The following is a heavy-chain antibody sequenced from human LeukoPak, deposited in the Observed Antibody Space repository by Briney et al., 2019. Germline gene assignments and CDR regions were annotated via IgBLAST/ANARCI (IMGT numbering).Heavy chain of an antibody. CDR1: GYTFTSYG. CDR3: ARGNSRSLLPYYFDY. CDR2: IIPIFGTA. V-gene: IGHV1-69*13. D-gene: IGHD2-21*01. J-gene: IGHJ4*02. Sequence: SVKVSCKASGYTFTSYGISWVRQAPGQGLEWMGVIIPIFGTANYAQNFQGRVTITADESTSTAYMELSSLRSEDTAVYYCARGNSRSLLPYYFDYWGQGTLVTVSS.